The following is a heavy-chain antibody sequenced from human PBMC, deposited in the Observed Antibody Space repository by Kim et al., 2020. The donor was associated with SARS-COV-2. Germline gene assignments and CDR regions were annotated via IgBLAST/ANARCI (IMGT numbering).Heavy chain of an antibody. V-gene: IGHV4-59*01. CDR3: ARDRGSSFDY. Sequence: SETLSLTCTVSGGSISSYYWSWIRQPPGKGLEWIGYIYYSGSTNYNPSLKSRVTISVDTSKNQFSLKLSSVTAADTAVYYCARDRGSSFDYWGQGTLVT. CDR2: IYYSGST. CDR1: GGSISSYY. J-gene: IGHJ4*02. D-gene: IGHD6-6*01.